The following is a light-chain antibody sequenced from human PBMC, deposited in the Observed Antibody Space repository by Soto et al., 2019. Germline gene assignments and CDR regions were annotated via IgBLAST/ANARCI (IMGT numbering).Light chain of an antibody. CDR2: DAS. V-gene: IGKV3-11*01. J-gene: IGKJ4*01. CDR3: QHRSNWPPLT. CDR1: QSVSSY. Sequence: EIVLTQSPATLCLSPGERATLYCRASQSVSSYLAWYQQTPGQAPRLLIYDASNRATGIPARFSGSGSGTDFTLTISSLEPEDFAVYYCQHRSNWPPLTFGGGTKVEIK.